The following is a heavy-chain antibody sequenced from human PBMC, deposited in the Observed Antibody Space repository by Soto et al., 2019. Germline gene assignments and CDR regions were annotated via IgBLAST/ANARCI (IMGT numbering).Heavy chain of an antibody. Sequence: LSLTCTVSGGSIKSGDYYWSWIRQPPGKGLEWIGYMYYSGSTYYNPSLKSRVTISVDTSKNQFSLKLNSVTAADTAVYYCARAFDDSSGYYGGLGYWGQGTLVTVSS. J-gene: IGHJ4*02. V-gene: IGHV4-30-4*01. CDR3: ARAFDDSSGYYGGLGY. CDR1: GGSIKSGDYY. D-gene: IGHD3-22*01. CDR2: MYYSGST.